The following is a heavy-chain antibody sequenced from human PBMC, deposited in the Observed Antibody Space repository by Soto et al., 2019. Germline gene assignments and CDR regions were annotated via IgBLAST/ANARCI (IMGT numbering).Heavy chain of an antibody. CDR2: IYYSGST. J-gene: IGHJ5*02. D-gene: IGHD6-13*01. Sequence: PEETLSLTCTVSGGSISSSSYYWAWIRQPPGKGLEWIGSIYYSGSTYYNPSLKSRVTISVDTSKNQFSLKLSSVTAADTAVYYCATSPGMAANWFDPWGQGTLVTVSS. CDR3: ATSPGMAANWFDP. CDR1: GGSISSSSYY. V-gene: IGHV4-39*01.